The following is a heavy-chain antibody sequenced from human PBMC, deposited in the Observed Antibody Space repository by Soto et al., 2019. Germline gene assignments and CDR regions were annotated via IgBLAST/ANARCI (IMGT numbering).Heavy chain of an antibody. CDR3: ARHYLLAAGSDY. D-gene: IGHD6-13*01. CDR1: GYSFATYW. Sequence: RGESLKISCKGSGYSFATYWIAWVRQMPGKGLECMGIIYPADSDTKYSPSFQGQVTISADKSISTAYLQWSSLKASDSAIYYCARHYLLAAGSDYWGQGTLVTVSS. CDR2: IYPADSDT. J-gene: IGHJ4*02. V-gene: IGHV5-51*01.